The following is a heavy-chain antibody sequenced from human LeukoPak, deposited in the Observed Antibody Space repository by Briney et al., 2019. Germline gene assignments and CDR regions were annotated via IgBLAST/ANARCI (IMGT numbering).Heavy chain of an antibody. Sequence: GGSLRLSCAASGFTFSSYWMSWVRQAPGKGLEWVANINKDGGEKYYVDSVKGRFTISRDNSKNTLYLQMNSLRAEDTAVYYCARAPFYYYGMDVWGQGTTVTVSS. CDR2: INKDGGEK. CDR1: GFTFSSYW. CDR3: ARAPFYYYGMDV. J-gene: IGHJ6*02. V-gene: IGHV3-7*01.